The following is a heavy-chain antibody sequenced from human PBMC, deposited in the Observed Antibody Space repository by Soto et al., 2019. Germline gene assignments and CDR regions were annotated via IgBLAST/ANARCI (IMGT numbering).Heavy chain of an antibody. CDR3: ARGFTGTPLFDY. V-gene: IGHV3-74*01. CDR1: GFTFSSYW. CDR2: INSDGSST. Sequence: GGSLRLSGAASGFTFSSYWMHWVRQAPGKGLVWVSRINSDGSSTSYADSVKGRFTISRDNAKNTLYLQMNSLRAEDTAVYYCARGFTGTPLFDYWGQGTLVTVSS. J-gene: IGHJ4*02. D-gene: IGHD1-1*01.